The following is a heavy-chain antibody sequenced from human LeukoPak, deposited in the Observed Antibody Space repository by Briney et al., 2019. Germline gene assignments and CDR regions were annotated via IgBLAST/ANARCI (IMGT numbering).Heavy chain of an antibody. CDR2: IYHSGTT. Sequence: SETLSLTCTVSGGSISSYYWSWIRQPPGKGLEWIGYIYHSGTTNYNPSLKSRVTISVDTSKNQFSLKLSSVTAADTAVYYCARDGYTPFDYWGQGTLVTVSS. D-gene: IGHD5-24*01. CDR1: GGSISSYY. J-gene: IGHJ4*02. CDR3: ARDGYTPFDY. V-gene: IGHV4-59*01.